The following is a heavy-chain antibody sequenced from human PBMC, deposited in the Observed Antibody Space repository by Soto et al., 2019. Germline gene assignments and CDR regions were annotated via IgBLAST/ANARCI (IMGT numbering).Heavy chain of an antibody. CDR2: IYHSGRT. D-gene: IGHD6-19*01. CDR3: AGSYCSGGKGHSNVMAI. Sequence: QVQLQESGPGLVKPSGTLSLTCDVSGGSINNGNSWSWVRQSPARGLEWIGEIYHSGRTDYNPSPQDRVTILLDRSMNQFYLKLSSVTAADTAIYSCAGSYCSGGKGHSNVMAIWGRGTLVTVSP. J-gene: IGHJ4*02. CDR1: GGSINNGNS. V-gene: IGHV4-4*02.